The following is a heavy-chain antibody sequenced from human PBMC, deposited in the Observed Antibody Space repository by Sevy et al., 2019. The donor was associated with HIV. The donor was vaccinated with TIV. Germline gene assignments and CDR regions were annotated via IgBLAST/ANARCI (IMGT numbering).Heavy chain of an antibody. J-gene: IGHJ4*02. CDR1: GFTFSRYW. V-gene: IGHV3-74*01. Sequence: GGCLRLSCADSGFTFSRYWMHWVRQAPGKGLVWVSRINSDGSSTSYADSVKGRFTISRDNAKNTLYLQMNSLRAEDTAVYFCARDRRVGGYDPFDYWGQGTLVTVSS. CDR2: INSDGSST. D-gene: IGHD5-12*01. CDR3: ARDRRVGGYDPFDY.